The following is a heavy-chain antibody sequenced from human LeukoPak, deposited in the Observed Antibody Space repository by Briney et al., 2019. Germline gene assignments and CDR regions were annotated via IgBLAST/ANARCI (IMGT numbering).Heavy chain of an antibody. D-gene: IGHD2-21*02. Sequence: GASVKVSCKASGYTFTSYGISWVRQAPGQGLEWMGWISAYDGNTNYAQKLQGRVTMTTDTSTSTAYVELRSLRSDDTAVYYCARDIVVVTAAPIVDAFDIWGQGTMVTVSS. J-gene: IGHJ3*02. CDR2: ISAYDGNT. V-gene: IGHV1-18*01. CDR3: ARDIVVVTAAPIVDAFDI. CDR1: GYTFTSYG.